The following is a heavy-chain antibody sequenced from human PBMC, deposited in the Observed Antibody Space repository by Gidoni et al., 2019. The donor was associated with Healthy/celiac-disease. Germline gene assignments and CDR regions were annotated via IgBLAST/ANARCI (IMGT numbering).Heavy chain of an antibody. D-gene: IGHD1-20*01. CDR2: IIPILGIA. CDR1: GGSFSSYA. CDR3: ARVKYNADWYFDL. J-gene: IGHJ2*01. V-gene: IGHV1-69*09. Sequence: QAQLVQPGAEVTKPGSSVKVSCKASGGSFSSYAISWVRQAPGQGLEWMGRIIPILGIANYAQKFQGRVTITADKSTSTAYMELSSLRSEDTAVYYCARVKYNADWYFDLWGRGTLVTVSS.